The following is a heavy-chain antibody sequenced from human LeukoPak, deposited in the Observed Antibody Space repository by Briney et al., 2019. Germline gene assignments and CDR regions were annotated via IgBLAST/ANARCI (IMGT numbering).Heavy chain of an antibody. CDR1: GYTLTELS. CDR3: ATVTPDTAAMGDY. D-gene: IGHD5-18*01. V-gene: IGHV1-24*01. CDR2: FDPEDGET. Sequence: AASVKVSCKVSGYTLTELSMHWVRQAPGKGLEWMGGFDPEDGETIYAQKFQGRVTMTEDTSTDTAYMELSSLRSEDTAVYYCATVTPDTAAMGDYWGQGTLVTVSS. J-gene: IGHJ4*02.